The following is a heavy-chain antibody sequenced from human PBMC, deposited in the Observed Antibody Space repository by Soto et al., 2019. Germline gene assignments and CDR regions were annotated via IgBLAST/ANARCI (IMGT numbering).Heavy chain of an antibody. CDR2: TYYRSKWYN. V-gene: IGHV6-1*01. CDR1: RDSVSSNSAA. D-gene: IGHD3-3*01. J-gene: IGHJ6*02. CDR3: ARDPFDYDFWSGYRDYYYYGMDV. Sequence: PSQTLSLTCAISRDSVSSNSAAWNWIRQSPSRGLEWLGRTYYRSKWYNDYAVSVKSRITINPDTSKNQFSLQLNSVTPEDTAVYYCARDPFDYDFWSGYRDYYYYGMDVWGQGTTVTVSS.